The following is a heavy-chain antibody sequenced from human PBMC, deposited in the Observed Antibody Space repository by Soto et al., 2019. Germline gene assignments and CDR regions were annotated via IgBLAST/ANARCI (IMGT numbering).Heavy chain of an antibody. CDR1: GFTFSVYA. CDR2: VTANGGST. D-gene: IGHD1-26*01. Sequence: PGGSLRLSCAATGFTFSVYAMTWVRQAPGKGLEWVSAVTANGGSTYSADSVKGRFTISRDNSKNTLFLQMNSMRAEDTAVYYCASMGVGESANYYYYYGMDVWGQGTTVTVSS. J-gene: IGHJ6*02. CDR3: ASMGVGESANYYYYYGMDV. V-gene: IGHV3-23*01.